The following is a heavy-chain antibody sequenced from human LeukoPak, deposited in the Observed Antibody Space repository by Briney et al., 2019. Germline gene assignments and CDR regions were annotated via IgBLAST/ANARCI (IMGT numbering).Heavy chain of an antibody. CDR1: GGSISSYH. V-gene: IGHV4-4*07. D-gene: IGHD3-22*01. CDR3: ARDVVDNFYNNSVYYGRGVFDI. J-gene: IGHJ3*02. Sequence: PSETLSLTCTVSGGSISSYHWSWIRQPAGKGLEWIGRIYTSGSTSYNPSLKSRVTISSDTSKNQFSLRLTSVTAADTAVYYCARDVVDNFYNNSVYYGRGVFDIWGQGTMVTVSP. CDR2: IYTSGST.